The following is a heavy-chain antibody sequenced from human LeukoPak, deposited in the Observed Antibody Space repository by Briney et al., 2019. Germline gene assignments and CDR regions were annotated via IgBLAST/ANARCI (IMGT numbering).Heavy chain of an antibody. CDR1: GYSISSGYY. J-gene: IGHJ6*03. V-gene: IGHV4-61*01. Sequence: SETLSLTCTVSGYSISSGYYWGWIRQPPGKGLEWIGYIYYSGSTNYNPSLKSRVTISVDTSKNQFSLKLSSVTAADTAVYYCARLGIAAAGSYYYYYMDVWGKGTTVTVSS. CDR2: IYYSGST. D-gene: IGHD6-13*01. CDR3: ARLGIAAAGSYYYYYMDV.